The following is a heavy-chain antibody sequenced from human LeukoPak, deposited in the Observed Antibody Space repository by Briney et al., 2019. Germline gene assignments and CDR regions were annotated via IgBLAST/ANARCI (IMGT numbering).Heavy chain of an antibody. V-gene: IGHV4-59*08. CDR3: ARGTRGSSTPGLDY. Sequence: SETLSLTCTVSGGSISSYYWSWLRQPPGKGLEWLGYIYYSGSTNYNPSLKSRVTISVDTSKNQFSLKLSSVTAADTAVYYCARGTRGSSTPGLDYWGQGTLVTVSS. D-gene: IGHD5-12*01. CDR2: IYYSGST. CDR1: GGSISSYY. J-gene: IGHJ4*02.